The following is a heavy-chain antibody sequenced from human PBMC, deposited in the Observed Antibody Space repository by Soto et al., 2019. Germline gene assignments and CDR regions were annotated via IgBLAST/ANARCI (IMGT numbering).Heavy chain of an antibody. Sequence: EVQLVESGGGLVQPGGSLRLSCEGSGFTFRNYDMHCVRQGTGKGLEWVSGISAAGDPDYADSVEGRFTISRENAQNSFFLQMNSLRVGDTAVYYSARTDRDFYGLDVWGQGTTVIVSS. CDR1: GFTFRNYD. CDR2: ISAAGDP. CDR3: ARTDRDFYGLDV. J-gene: IGHJ6*02. V-gene: IGHV3-13*05.